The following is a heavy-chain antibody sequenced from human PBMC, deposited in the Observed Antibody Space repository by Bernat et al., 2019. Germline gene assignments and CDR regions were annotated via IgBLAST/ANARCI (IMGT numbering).Heavy chain of an antibody. CDR1: GFTFSSYG. CDR3: ARDQVDYCSSTSCYTRQIRDYYYYGMDV. D-gene: IGHD2-2*02. Sequence: QVQLVESGGGVVQPGRSLRLSCAASGFTFSSYGMHWVRQAPGKGLEWVAVIWYDGSNKYYADSVKGRFTISRDNSKNTLYLQMNSLRAEDTAVYYCARDQVDYCSSTSCYTRQIRDYYYYGMDVWGQGTTVTVSS. V-gene: IGHV3-33*01. CDR2: IWYDGSNK. J-gene: IGHJ6*02.